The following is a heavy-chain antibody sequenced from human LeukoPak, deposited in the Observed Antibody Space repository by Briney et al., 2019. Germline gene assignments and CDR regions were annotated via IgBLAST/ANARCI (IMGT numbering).Heavy chain of an antibody. CDR1: GFTVSSNY. D-gene: IGHD2-2*01. J-gene: IGHJ5*02. CDR2: IYSGGST. V-gene: IGHV3-53*01. CDR3: AREVVVPAAGRWIDP. Sequence: PGGSLRLSCAASGFTVSSNYMSWVRQAPGKGLECVSVIYSGGSTYYADYVKGRFTISRDNSKNTLYLQMNSLRAEDTAVYYCAREVVVPAAGRWIDPWGQGTLVTVSS.